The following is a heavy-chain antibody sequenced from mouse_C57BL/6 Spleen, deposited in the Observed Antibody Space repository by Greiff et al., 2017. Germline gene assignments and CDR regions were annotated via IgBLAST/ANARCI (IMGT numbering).Heavy chain of an antibody. CDR3: VRHRADDGYYPEGFDV. V-gene: IGHV10-1*01. J-gene: IGHJ1*03. D-gene: IGHD2-3*01. Sequence: EVKLVESGGGLVQPKGSLKLSCAASGFSFNTYAMNWVRQAPGKGLEWVARIRSKSNNYATYYADSVKDRFTISRDDSESMLYLQMNNLKTEDTAMYYCVRHRADDGYYPEGFDVWGTGTTVTVSS. CDR1: GFSFNTYA. CDR2: IRSKSNNYAT.